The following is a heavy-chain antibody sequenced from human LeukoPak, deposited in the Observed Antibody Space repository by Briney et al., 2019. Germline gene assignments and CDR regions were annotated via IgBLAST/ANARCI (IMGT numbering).Heavy chain of an antibody. J-gene: IGHJ2*01. CDR3: ARLPMYDILTGYSFYWYFDL. CDR1: GFTFSSYS. CDR2: ISSSSSTI. V-gene: IGHV3-48*01. D-gene: IGHD3-9*01. Sequence: GESLKISCAASGFTFSSYSMNWVRQAPGKGLEWVSYISSSSSTIYYADSVKGRFTISRDNAKNSLYLQMNSLRAEDTAVYYCARLPMYDILTGYSFYWYFDLWGRGTLVTVSS.